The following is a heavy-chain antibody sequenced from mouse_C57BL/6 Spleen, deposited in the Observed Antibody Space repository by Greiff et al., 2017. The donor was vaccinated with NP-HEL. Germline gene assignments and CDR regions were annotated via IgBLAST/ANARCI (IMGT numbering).Heavy chain of an antibody. CDR3: ARGGYSNYVSYAMDY. J-gene: IGHJ4*01. D-gene: IGHD2-5*01. CDR2: IHPNSGST. V-gene: IGHV1-64*01. Sequence: QVQLKQPGAELVKPGASVKLSCKASGYTFTSYWMHWVKQRPGQGLEWIGMIHPNSGSTNYNEKFKSKATLTVDKSSSTAYMQLSSLTSEDSAVYYCARGGYSNYVSYAMDYWGQGTSVTVSS. CDR1: GYTFTSYW.